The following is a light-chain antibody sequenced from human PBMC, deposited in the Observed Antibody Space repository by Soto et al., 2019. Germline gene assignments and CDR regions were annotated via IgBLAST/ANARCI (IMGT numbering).Light chain of an antibody. Sequence: DIQMTQSPSSLSASVGDRFTITCLASQSISSYLNWYQQKPGKAPKLLIYAESSLQSGVPSRFSGSGSGKDFTLTISSLQPEDFATYYCQQSYSTPPAFGQGTKVDI. CDR2: AES. V-gene: IGKV1-39*01. CDR1: QSISSY. CDR3: QQSYSTPPA. J-gene: IGKJ1*01.